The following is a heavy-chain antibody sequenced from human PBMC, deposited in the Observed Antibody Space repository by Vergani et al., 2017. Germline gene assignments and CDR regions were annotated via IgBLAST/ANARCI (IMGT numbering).Heavy chain of an antibody. CDR2: IWYDGSKE. V-gene: IGHV3-33*01. J-gene: IGHJ6*03. D-gene: IGHD2-8*01. CDR3: SRSGYCAHGVCYMTYYYYMDV. CDR1: GFTLSSHA. Sequence: QVQLEESGGGVVQPGRSLRLSCAGSGFTLSSHAMHWVRQAPGKGLEWVALIWYDGSKEYYADSVKGRFTISRDNSKNTRYLQMNNLRAADTAVYYCSRSGYCAHGVCYMTYYYYMDVWGKGTAVTVSS.